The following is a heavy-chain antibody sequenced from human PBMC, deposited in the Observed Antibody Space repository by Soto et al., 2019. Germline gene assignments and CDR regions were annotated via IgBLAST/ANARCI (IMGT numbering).Heavy chain of an antibody. Sequence: EVQLVESGGGLVQPGRSLRLSCVASGFIADDYAMHCVRQAPGKGLEWVSGISSNSATINYADSVKGRFTIYRDNAKRSRFLQMNRMRHEDTAFDSCVKAITWGGMTTSHYFDSWGQGTLVTVSS. CDR1: GFIADDYA. J-gene: IGHJ4*02. V-gene: IGHV3-9*02. CDR2: ISSNSATI. D-gene: IGHD4-17*01. CDR3: VKAITWGGMTTSHYFDS.